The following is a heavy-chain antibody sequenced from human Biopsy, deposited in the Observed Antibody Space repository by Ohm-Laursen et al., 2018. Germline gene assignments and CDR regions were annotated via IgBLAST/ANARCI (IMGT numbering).Heavy chain of an antibody. CDR1: GFIFSRYC. D-gene: IGHD2-2*01. CDR3: ARESALKWYQSLSYFNGMDV. CDR2: MNQDGSEE. V-gene: IGHV3-7*01. Sequence: SLRLSCSASGFIFSRYCMNWVRQTPEKGLEWVANMNQDGSEEHYVDSVKGRFTISRDNSKSSLYLQMNSLRDEDTAVYYCARESALKWYQSLSYFNGMDVWGQGTTVTVSS. J-gene: IGHJ6*02.